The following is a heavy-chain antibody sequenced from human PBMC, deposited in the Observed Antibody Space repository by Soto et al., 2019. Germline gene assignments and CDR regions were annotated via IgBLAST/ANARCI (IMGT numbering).Heavy chain of an antibody. CDR1: GGTFSSYA. CDR3: ARGPLVRGVPIVRQGGNYYYYGMDV. CDR2: IIPIFGTA. Sequence: GASVKVSCKASGGTFSSYAISWVRQAPGQGLEWMGGIIPIFGTANYAQKFQGRVTITADESTSTAYMELSSLRSEDTAVYYCARGPLVRGVPIVRQGGNYYYYGMDVWGQGTTVTVSS. V-gene: IGHV1-69*13. D-gene: IGHD3-10*01. J-gene: IGHJ6*02.